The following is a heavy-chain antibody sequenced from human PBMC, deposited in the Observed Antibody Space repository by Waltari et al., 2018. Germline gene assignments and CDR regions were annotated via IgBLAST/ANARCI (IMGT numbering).Heavy chain of an antibody. Sequence: QLQLQESGPGLVKPSETLSLTCTVSGGSISSSSYYWGWVRQPQGKGLEWIGSIYYSGSTYYTPALKSRVTISVDTSKNQFSLKLSSVTAAYTAVYYCASLSTWNFDYWGQGTLVTVSS. CDR1: GGSISSSSYY. CDR3: ASLSTWNFDY. CDR2: IYYSGST. J-gene: IGHJ4*02. V-gene: IGHV4-39*01.